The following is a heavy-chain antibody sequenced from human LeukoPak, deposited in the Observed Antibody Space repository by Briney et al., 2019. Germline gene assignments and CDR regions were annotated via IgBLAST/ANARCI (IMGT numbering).Heavy chain of an antibody. V-gene: IGHV4-59*01. CDR1: GGSISSYY. D-gene: IGHD3-22*01. Sequence: SETLSLTCTVSGGSISSYYWSWIRQPPGKGLEWIGYIYYSGSTNYNPSLKSRVTISVDTSKNQFSLKLSSMTAADTAVYYCARYYYDSSALDYWGQGTLVTVSS. J-gene: IGHJ4*02. CDR2: IYYSGST. CDR3: ARYYYDSSALDY.